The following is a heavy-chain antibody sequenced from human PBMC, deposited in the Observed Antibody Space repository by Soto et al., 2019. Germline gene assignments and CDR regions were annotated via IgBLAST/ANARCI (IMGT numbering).Heavy chain of an antibody. D-gene: IGHD3-22*01. CDR1: GFTFSSYA. CDR3: AKDLRGITMIQDILDY. Sequence: PGGALRLSCAASGFTFSSYAMSWVRQASGKGLEWVSAISGSGGSTYYADSVKGRFTISRDNSKNTLYLQMNSLRAEDTAVYYCAKDLRGITMIQDILDYWGQGTLVTVSS. J-gene: IGHJ4*02. V-gene: IGHV3-23*01. CDR2: ISGSGGST.